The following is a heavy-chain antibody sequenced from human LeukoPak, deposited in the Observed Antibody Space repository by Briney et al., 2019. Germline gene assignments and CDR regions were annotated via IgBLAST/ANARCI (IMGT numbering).Heavy chain of an antibody. V-gene: IGHV4-61*02. D-gene: IGHD6-6*01. Sequence: SETLSLTCTVSGGSISSGSYYWSWIRPPAGKGLEWIGRIYTSGSTNYNPSLKSRVTISVDTSKNQFSLKLSSVTAADTAVYYCARDAFGYSSSSPGDYWGQGTLVTVSS. J-gene: IGHJ4*02. CDR2: IYTSGST. CDR3: ARDAFGYSSSSPGDY. CDR1: GGSISSGSYY.